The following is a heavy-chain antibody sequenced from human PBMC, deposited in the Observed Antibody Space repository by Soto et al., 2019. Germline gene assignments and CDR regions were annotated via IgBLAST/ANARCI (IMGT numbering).Heavy chain of an antibody. V-gene: IGHV4-4*02. D-gene: IGHD3-16*01. Sequence: QVQLQESGPGLVKPSGTLSLTCAVSGGSISSSNWWSWVRQPPGKGLEWIGEIYHSGSTNYNPSLTSXXTXSXXKSKNQFTLKLSSVPAADTAVNYCASLRGRGSFDYWGQGTLVTVSS. J-gene: IGHJ4*02. CDR2: IYHSGST. CDR1: GGSISSSNW. CDR3: ASLRGRGSFDY.